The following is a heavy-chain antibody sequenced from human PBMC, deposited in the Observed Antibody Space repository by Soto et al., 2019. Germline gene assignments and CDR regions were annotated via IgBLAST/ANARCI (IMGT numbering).Heavy chain of an antibody. D-gene: IGHD1-7*01. J-gene: IGHJ4*02. V-gene: IGHV4-34*01. CDR1: GGSFSGYY. CDR3: ARSQLRGFDY. CDR2: INHRGST. Sequence: PSETLSLTCAVYGGSFSGYYWSWIRQPPGKGLEWIGEINHRGSTNYNPSLKSRVTISVDTSKNQFSLKLSSVTAADTAVYYCARSQLRGFDYWGQGTLVTVSS.